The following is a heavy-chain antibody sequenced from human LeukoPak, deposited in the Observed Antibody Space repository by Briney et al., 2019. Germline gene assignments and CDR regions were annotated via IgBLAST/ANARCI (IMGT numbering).Heavy chain of an antibody. V-gene: IGHV3-23*01. Sequence: GRSLRLSRAASGFTFSSYAMSRVRQAPGKGLEWVSGISGSGSSTYYADSVKGRFTISRDNSKNTLYLQMNSLRADDTAIYYCTKRSDYGDFDYWGQGTLVTVSS. D-gene: IGHD4-17*01. J-gene: IGHJ4*02. CDR3: TKRSDYGDFDY. CDR1: GFTFSSYA. CDR2: ISGSGSST.